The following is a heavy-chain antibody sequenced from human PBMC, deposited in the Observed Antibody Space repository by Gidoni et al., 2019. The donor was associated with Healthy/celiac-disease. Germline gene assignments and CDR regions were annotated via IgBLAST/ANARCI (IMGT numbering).Heavy chain of an antibody. CDR3: ARARTVYDFWSGYVYNWFDP. V-gene: IGHV1-8*01. J-gene: IGHJ5*02. Sequence: QVQLVQSGAEVKKPGASVKVSCKASGYTFTSYDINWVRQATGQGLEWMGWMNPNSGNTGYAQKFQGRVTMTRNTSISTAYMELSSLRSEDTAVYYCARARTVYDFWSGYVYNWFDPWGQGTLVTVSS. CDR2: MNPNSGNT. D-gene: IGHD3-3*01. CDR1: GYTFTSYD.